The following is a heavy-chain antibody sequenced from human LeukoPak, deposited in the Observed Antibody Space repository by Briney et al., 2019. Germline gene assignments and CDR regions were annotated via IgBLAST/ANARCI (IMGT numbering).Heavy chain of an antibody. CDR1: GGSISSGSYY. D-gene: IGHD6-13*01. V-gene: IGHV4-61*02. CDR2: IYTSGST. CDR3: ARHARQQLVPGWFDP. J-gene: IGHJ5*02. Sequence: SQTLSLTCTVSGGSISSGSYYWSWIRQPAGTGLEWIGRIYTSGSTNYNPSLKSRVTISVDTSKNQFSLKLSSVTAADTAVYYCARHARQQLVPGWFDPWGQGTLVTVSS.